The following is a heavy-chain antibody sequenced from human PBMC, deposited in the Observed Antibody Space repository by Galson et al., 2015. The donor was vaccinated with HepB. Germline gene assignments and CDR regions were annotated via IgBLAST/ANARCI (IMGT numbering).Heavy chain of an antibody. CDR2: INTYNGDT. V-gene: IGHV1-18*01. D-gene: IGHD4-11*01. Sequence: SAKVSCKASGYRFTNFGLTWVRQAPGQGLEWMGWINTYNGDTNYAQRFQGRLTMTTDTSTGTAYMDLGSLRSDDTAVYYCTRNLTISGRYAGYWGQGTLVTVSS. CDR1: GYRFTNFG. CDR3: TRNLTISGRYAGY. J-gene: IGHJ1*01.